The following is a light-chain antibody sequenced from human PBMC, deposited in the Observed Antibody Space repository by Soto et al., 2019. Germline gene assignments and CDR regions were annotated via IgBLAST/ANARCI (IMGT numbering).Light chain of an antibody. CDR3: CSYAGGFYV. CDR2: DVY. Sequence: QSVLTQPRSVSGSPGQSVAISCTGTSSDVGGYNYVSWYQQHPGKVPKLIIFDVYKRPSGVPDRFSGSKSGSTASLTISGLQADDEADYYCCSYAGGFYVVGTGTKATVL. V-gene: IGLV2-11*01. J-gene: IGLJ1*01. CDR1: SSDVGGYNY.